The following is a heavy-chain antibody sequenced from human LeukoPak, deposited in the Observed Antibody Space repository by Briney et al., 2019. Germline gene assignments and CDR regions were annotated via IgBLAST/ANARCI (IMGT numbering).Heavy chain of an antibody. CDR1: GGSISTYY. Sequence: SETLSLTCTVSGGSISTYYWSWLRQPAGKRLEWIGRIYSSGSTYYNPSLKSRVTMSIDTSKNQFSLKLSSVTAADTAVYYCAGEDCSGGSCYPGPFDYWGQGTLVTVSP. CDR2: IYSSGST. V-gene: IGHV4-4*07. CDR3: AGEDCSGGSCYPGPFDY. D-gene: IGHD2-15*01. J-gene: IGHJ4*02.